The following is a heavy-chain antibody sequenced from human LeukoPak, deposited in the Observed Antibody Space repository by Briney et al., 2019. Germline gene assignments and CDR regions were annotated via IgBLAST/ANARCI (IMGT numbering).Heavy chain of an antibody. Sequence: SGGSLRLSCAASGFTFSSYAMSWVGQAPGKGLEWVSAISGSGGSTYYADSVKGRFTISRDNSKNTLYLQMNSLRAEDTAVYYCAKDRIYYDSSGLTHDYWGQGTLVTVSS. D-gene: IGHD3-22*01. CDR2: ISGSGGST. CDR3: AKDRIYYDSSGLTHDY. CDR1: GFTFSSYA. J-gene: IGHJ4*02. V-gene: IGHV3-23*01.